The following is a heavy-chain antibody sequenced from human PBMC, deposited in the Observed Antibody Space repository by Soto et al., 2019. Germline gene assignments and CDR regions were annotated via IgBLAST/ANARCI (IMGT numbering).Heavy chain of an antibody. CDR3: VKDFSRLDS. CDR1: RFTFNSFA. D-gene: IGHD3-3*01. CDR2: ISGGGENT. V-gene: IGHV3-23*01. J-gene: IGHJ5*01. Sequence: EVQLLESGGDFVQPGGSLRLSCAASRFTFNSFAMNWVRQVPGKGLELVSTISGGGENTYYTGSVKGRFTISRDNSENALYLQMNNLRVEDTGIYYCVKDFSRLDSWGRGTMVTASS.